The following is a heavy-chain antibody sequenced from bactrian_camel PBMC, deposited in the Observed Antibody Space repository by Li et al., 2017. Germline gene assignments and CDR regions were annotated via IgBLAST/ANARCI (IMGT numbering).Heavy chain of an antibody. Sequence: HVQLVESGGDLVQPGGSLRLSCVASGFAFSGITMHWVRQAPGKGLEWVSTISTDGDNTYYADSVKGRFTISRDNAKNTVDLQMNSLRSEDTALFYCATLTAEIGWGQGTQVTVS. CDR3: ATLTAEIG. J-gene: IGHJ4*01. D-gene: IGHD1*01. CDR1: GFAFSGIT. CDR2: ISTDGDNT. V-gene: IGHV3-2*01.